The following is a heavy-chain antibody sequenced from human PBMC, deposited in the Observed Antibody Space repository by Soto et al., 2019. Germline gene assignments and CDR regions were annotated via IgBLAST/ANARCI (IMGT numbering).Heavy chain of an antibody. CDR3: ARADYGDDDS. CDR2: IHAYNGDT. D-gene: IGHD4-17*01. CDR1: GYTFSSYR. Sequence: QVQLVQSGAEVKKPGASVKVSCKASGYTFSSYRISWVRQAPGQGPEWMGWIHAYNGDTKYAQKFQDRLIMTTDTSTSTAYMELRSLTSDDTAVYYCARADYGDDDSWGQGTLVTVS. V-gene: IGHV1-18*01. J-gene: IGHJ4*02.